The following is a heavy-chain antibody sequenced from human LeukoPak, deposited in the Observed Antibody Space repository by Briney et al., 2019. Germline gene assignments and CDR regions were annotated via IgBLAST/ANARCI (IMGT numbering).Heavy chain of an antibody. CDR2: ISSSGSTI. CDR1: GFTFSSYE. CDR3: ARGILRRYFDY. D-gene: IGHD2-15*01. J-gene: IGHJ4*02. Sequence: PGGSLRLSCAASGFTFSSYEMNWVCQAPGKGLEWVSYISSSGSTIYYADSVKGRFTISRDNAKNSLYLQMNSLRAEDTAVYYCARGILRRYFDYWGQGTLVTVPS. V-gene: IGHV3-48*03.